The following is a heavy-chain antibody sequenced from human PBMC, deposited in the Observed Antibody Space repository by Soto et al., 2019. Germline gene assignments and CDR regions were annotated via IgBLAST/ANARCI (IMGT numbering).Heavy chain of an antibody. CDR3: ARGWETVGTTTALAY. D-gene: IGHD1-26*01. J-gene: IGHJ4*02. Sequence: QLLESGGGLVQPGGSLRLSCAASGFTFNTYAMSWVRQAPGKGLEWVSAISDSGGRTYYADSVKGRFTISRDNSKNTLYLQMNSLRAEDTAVYFCARGWETVGTTTALAYWGQGTLVTVSS. CDR1: GFTFNTYA. CDR2: ISDSGGRT. V-gene: IGHV3-23*01.